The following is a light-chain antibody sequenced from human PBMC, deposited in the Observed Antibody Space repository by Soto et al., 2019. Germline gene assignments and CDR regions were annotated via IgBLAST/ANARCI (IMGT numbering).Light chain of an antibody. Sequence: IVLTQSPGTLSLSPWERATLSCRASQSVSSSYLAWYQQKPGQAPRLLIYGASSRATGIPDRFSGSGSGTDFTLTISSLEPEDFAVYYCHQRYDWPITFGQGTRLEIK. CDR1: QSVSSSY. CDR2: GAS. J-gene: IGKJ5*01. V-gene: IGKV3D-20*02. CDR3: HQRYDWPIT.